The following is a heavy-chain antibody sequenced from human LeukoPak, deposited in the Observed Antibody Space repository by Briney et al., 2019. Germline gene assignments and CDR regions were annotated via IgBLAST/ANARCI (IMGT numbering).Heavy chain of an antibody. CDR1: GFTFSSYW. CDR2: IKQDGSEK. J-gene: IGHJ4*02. D-gene: IGHD2-15*01. V-gene: IGHV3-7*01. CDR3: AKASIPHCSGGSCYFFDYFDY. Sequence: GGSLRLSCAVSGFTFSSYWMSWVRQAPGKGLEWVANIKQDGSEKYYVDSVKGRFTISRDNSKNTLYLQMNSLRAEDTAVYYCAKASIPHCSGGSCYFFDYFDYWGQGTLVTVSS.